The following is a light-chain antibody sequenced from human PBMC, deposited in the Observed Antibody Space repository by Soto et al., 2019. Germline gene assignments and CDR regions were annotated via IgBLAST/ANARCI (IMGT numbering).Light chain of an antibody. Sequence: QSVLTQPASVSGSPGQSITISCTGTSSDVGTYNYVSWYQLHPGKAPKLMVYEVSNRPSGVSNLFSGSKSGNTASLTISGLQAEDEADYHCSSYTSSSTYVFGTGTKITVL. CDR1: SSDVGTYNY. J-gene: IGLJ1*01. CDR2: EVS. CDR3: SSYTSSSTYV. V-gene: IGLV2-14*01.